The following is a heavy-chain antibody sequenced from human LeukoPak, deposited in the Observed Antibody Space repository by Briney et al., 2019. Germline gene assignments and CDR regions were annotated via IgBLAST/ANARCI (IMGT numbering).Heavy chain of an antibody. Sequence: PGGSLRLSCAASGSTFSNYWMHWVRQASGKGLVWVSRINSDESTTTYADSAKGRFTISRDNAKNTLYLQMNSLRAEDTAVYYCARDPGTAMGRALDYWGQGTLVTVSS. D-gene: IGHD5-18*01. CDR1: GSTFSNYW. CDR3: ARDPGTAMGRALDY. J-gene: IGHJ4*02. CDR2: INSDESTT. V-gene: IGHV3-74*01.